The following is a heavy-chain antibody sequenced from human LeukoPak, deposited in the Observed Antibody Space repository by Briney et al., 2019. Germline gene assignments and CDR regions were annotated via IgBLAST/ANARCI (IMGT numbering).Heavy chain of an antibody. D-gene: IGHD7-27*01. Sequence: ASVKVSCKASGFTFTSYDFNWVRQATGQGLEWMGWMNPNSGNTGYAQKFRGRVTMTRDTSISTAYMELSSLRSDDTAVYYCARGPPNWGYDYWGPGTLVTVSS. J-gene: IGHJ4*02. CDR2: MNPNSGNT. CDR1: GFTFTSYD. CDR3: ARGPPNWGYDY. V-gene: IGHV1-8*01.